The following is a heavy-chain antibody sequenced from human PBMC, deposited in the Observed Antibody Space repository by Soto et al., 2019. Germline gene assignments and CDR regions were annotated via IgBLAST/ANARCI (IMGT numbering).Heavy chain of an antibody. D-gene: IGHD6-13*01. Sequence: LRLSCAASGFTFSSYAMHWVRQAPGKGLEWVAVISYDGSNKYYADSVKGRFTISRDNSKNTLYLQMNSLRAEDTAVYYCASLSLNIAAPDVWGQGTTVTVSS. J-gene: IGHJ6*02. V-gene: IGHV3-30-3*01. CDR3: ASLSLNIAAPDV. CDR1: GFTFSSYA. CDR2: ISYDGSNK.